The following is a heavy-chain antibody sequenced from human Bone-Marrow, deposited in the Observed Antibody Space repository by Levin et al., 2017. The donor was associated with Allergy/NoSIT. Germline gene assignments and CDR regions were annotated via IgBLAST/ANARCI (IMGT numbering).Heavy chain of an antibody. CDR3: AKLHRPLNGFYYDAFDL. Sequence: GGSLRLSCAASGFMFDDNVIHWVRQVPGKGLEWVSGISRKGDNVAYADSVKGRFTISRDSAKNSLYLQMDSLRPEDTALYYCAKLHRPLNGFYYDAFDLWGQGTKVTVSP. J-gene: IGHJ3*01. V-gene: IGHV3-9*01. D-gene: IGHD3-3*01. CDR2: ISRKGDNV. CDR1: GFMFDDNV.